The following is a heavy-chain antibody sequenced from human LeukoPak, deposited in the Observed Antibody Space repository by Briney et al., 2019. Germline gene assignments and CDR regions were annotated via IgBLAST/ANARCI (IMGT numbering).Heavy chain of an antibody. CDR1: GGSISSGGYY. CDR3: ARRGSGELWTSYYFDY. V-gene: IGHV4-61*08. J-gene: IGHJ4*02. Sequence: SQTLSLTCTVSGGSISSGGYYWSWIRQPPGKGLEWIGYIYYSGSTNYNPSLKSRVTISVDTSKNQFSLKLSSVTAADTAVYYCARRGSGELWTSYYFDYWGQGTLVTVSS. CDR2: IYYSGST. D-gene: IGHD3-16*01.